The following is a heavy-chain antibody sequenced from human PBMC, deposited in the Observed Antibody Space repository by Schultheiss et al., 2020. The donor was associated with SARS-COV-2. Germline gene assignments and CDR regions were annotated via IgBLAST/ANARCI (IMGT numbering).Heavy chain of an antibody. CDR2: ISGTGGDT. CDR1: GFTFSDYY. D-gene: IGHD6-19*01. J-gene: IGHJ6*02. CDR3: ARGGIAVAGRIDYYYYGMDV. V-gene: IGHV3-23*01. Sequence: GGSLRLSCAASGFTFSDYYMSWVRQAPGRGLEWVSGISGTGGDTFYADSVKGRFTISRDNSKNTLYLQMNSLRAEDTAVYYCARGGIAVAGRIDYYYYGMDVWGQGTTVTVSS.